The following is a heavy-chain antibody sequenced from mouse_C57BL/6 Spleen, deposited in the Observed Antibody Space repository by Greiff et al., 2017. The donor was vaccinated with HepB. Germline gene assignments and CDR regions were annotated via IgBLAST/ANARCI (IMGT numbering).Heavy chain of an antibody. CDR3: VRQGVAYYAMDY. Sequence: EAGGGLVQPKGSLKLSCAASGFSFNTYAMNWVRQAPGKGLEWVARIRSKSNNYATYYADSVKDRFTISRDDSESMLYLQMNNLKTEDTAMYYCVRQGVAYYAMDYWGQGTSVTVSS. J-gene: IGHJ4*01. V-gene: IGHV10-1*01. CDR2: IRSKSNNYAT. CDR1: GFSFNTYA. D-gene: IGHD1-1*02.